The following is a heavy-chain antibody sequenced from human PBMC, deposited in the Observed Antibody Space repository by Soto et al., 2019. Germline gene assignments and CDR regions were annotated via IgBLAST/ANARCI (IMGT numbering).Heavy chain of an antibody. D-gene: IGHD6-13*01. V-gene: IGHV3-33*01. CDR1: GFTFSSYG. J-gene: IGHJ4*02. CDR3: ARDPQQQLVTPYYFDY. Sequence: GGSLRLSCAASGFTFSSYGMHWVRQAPGKGLEWVAVIWYDGSNKYYADSVKGRFTISRDNSKNTLYLQMNSLRAEETAVYYCARDPQQQLVTPYYFDYWGQGTLVTVSS. CDR2: IWYDGSNK.